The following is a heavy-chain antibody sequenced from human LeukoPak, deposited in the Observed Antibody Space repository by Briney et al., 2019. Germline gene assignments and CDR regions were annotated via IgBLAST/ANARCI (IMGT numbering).Heavy chain of an antibody. Sequence: SETLSLTCTVSGGSISSYYWSWIRQPPGKGLEWIGYIYYSGSTNYNPSLKSRVTISVDTSKNQFSLKLSSVTAADTAVYYCARRVKWFGELSHFDYWGQGTLVTVSS. J-gene: IGHJ4*02. CDR3: ARRVKWFGELSHFDY. D-gene: IGHD3-10*01. CDR1: GGSISSYY. V-gene: IGHV4-59*01. CDR2: IYYSGST.